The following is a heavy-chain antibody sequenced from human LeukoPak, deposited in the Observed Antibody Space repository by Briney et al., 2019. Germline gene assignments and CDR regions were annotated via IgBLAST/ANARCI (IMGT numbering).Heavy chain of an antibody. V-gene: IGHV1-18*01. D-gene: IGHD2-2*01. Sequence: ASVKVSCKASGYTFCTYGISCVRQAPGQGLEWMGWICTYNGDSNYAQNLQGRVTMTTDTSTSTTYMELRSLRSDDPAVYYCARETSSRDDPWGQGTLVIVSS. CDR1: GYTFCTYG. CDR2: ICTYNGDS. CDR3: ARETSSRDDP. J-gene: IGHJ5*02.